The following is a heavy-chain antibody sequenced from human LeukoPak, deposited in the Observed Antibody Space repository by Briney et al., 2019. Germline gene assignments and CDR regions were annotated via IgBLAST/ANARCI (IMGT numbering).Heavy chain of an antibody. CDR3: ARARMGYFDY. CDR2: TYYSGST. V-gene: IGHV4-61*08. D-gene: IGHD2-8*01. Sequence: PSETLSLTCTVSGGSISSGDYYWSWIRQPPGKGLGWIGYTYYSGSTNYNPSLKSRVTISVDTSKNQFSLKLSSVTAADTAVYYCARARMGYFDYWGQGTLVTVSS. CDR1: GGSISSGDYY. J-gene: IGHJ4*02.